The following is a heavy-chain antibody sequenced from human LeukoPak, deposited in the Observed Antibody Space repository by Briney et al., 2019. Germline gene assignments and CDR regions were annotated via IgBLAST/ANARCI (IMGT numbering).Heavy chain of an antibody. D-gene: IGHD3-22*01. J-gene: IGHJ4*02. CDR3: ARDYYDSSGYYAFDY. CDR1: GGSISSGGYY. Sequence: PSETLSLTCTVSGGSISSGGYYWSWLRQHPGKGLEWIGYIYYSGSTYYNPSLKSRVSISVDTSKNQFSLKLSSVTAADTAVYYCARDYYDSSGYYAFDYWGQGTLVTVSS. CDR2: IYYSGST. V-gene: IGHV4-31*03.